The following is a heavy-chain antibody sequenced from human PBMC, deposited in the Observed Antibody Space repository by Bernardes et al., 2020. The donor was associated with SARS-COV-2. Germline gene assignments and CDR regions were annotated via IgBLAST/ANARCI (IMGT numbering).Heavy chain of an antibody. CDR1: GFSFSTYW. CDR2: VKQDGSEK. D-gene: IGHD3-22*01. J-gene: IGHJ4*02. CDR3: ARGGGYYCFDY. V-gene: IGHV3-7*01. Sequence: GGSLRLSCAASGFSFSTYWMSWVRQAPGKGLEWVANVKQDGSEKYYEDSVKGRFTISRDNAKNSLYLQMNSLRAEDTAIYYCARGGGYYCFDYWGQGTLVTVSS.